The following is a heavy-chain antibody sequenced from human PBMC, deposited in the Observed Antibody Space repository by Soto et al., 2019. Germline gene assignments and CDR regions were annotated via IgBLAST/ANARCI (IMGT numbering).Heavy chain of an antibody. CDR1: GFTFSSYA. Sequence: GGSLRLSCAASGFTFSSYAMGWVRQGPGKGLEWVAVVSIGGSTHYADSVRGRFTISRDNSKNTLSLQMNSLRAEDTAVYYCARVFITMVRGVSPDAFDIWGQGTMVTVSS. D-gene: IGHD3-10*01. V-gene: IGHV3-23*01. CDR2: VSIGGST. J-gene: IGHJ3*02. CDR3: ARVFITMVRGVSPDAFDI.